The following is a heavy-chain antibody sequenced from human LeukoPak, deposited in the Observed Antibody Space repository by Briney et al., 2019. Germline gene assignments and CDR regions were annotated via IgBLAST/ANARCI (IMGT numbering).Heavy chain of an antibody. D-gene: IGHD3-10*01. CDR1: GRSISTYY. CDR2: IYNTGST. CDR3: ARQAWFGETLYGMDV. J-gene: IGHJ6*02. Sequence: SETLSLTCTVSGRSISTYYWTWIRQPPGKGLEWIGYIYNTGSTNYNPSLKSRVTISVDTPKNQFSLKLSSVTAADTAVYYCARQAWFGETLYGMDVWSQGTTVTVSS. V-gene: IGHV4-59*08.